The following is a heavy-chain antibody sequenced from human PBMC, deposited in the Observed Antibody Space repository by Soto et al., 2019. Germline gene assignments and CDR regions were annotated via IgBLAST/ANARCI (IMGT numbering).Heavy chain of an antibody. D-gene: IGHD7-27*01. CDR1: VGSISSYY. V-gene: IGHV4-59*01. CDR2: IYYSGST. Sequence: QVQLQESGPGLVKPSETLSLTCTVSVGSISSYYWSWIRQPPGKGLEWIGYIYYSGSTNYNPSLKSRVTISADTSKNQFSLKLSSVTAADTAVYCCAGGWGGYFRHWGQGTLVTVSS. CDR3: AGGWGGYFRH. J-gene: IGHJ1*01.